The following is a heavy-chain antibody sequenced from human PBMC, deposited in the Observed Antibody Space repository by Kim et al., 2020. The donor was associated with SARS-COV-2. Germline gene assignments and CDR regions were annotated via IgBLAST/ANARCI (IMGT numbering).Heavy chain of an antibody. V-gene: IGHV4-39*01. D-gene: IGHD6-19*01. Sequence: SETLSLTCTVSGGSISSSSYYWGWIRQPPGKGLEWIGSIYYSGSTYYNPSLKSRVTISVDTSKNQFSLKLSSVTAADTAVYYCARRDIAVEGRAFDIWGQGTMVTVSS. CDR1: GGSISSSSYY. J-gene: IGHJ3*02. CDR3: ARRDIAVEGRAFDI. CDR2: IYYSGST.